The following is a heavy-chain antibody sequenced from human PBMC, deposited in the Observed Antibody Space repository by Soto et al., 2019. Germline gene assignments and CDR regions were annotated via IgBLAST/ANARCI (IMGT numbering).Heavy chain of an antibody. J-gene: IGHJ3*02. D-gene: IGHD3-22*01. V-gene: IGHV1-69*06. CDR3: ARDGPMIVRGAFDI. CDR1: GGTFSSYA. Sequence: RASVKVSCKASGGTFSSYAISWVRQAPGQGLEWMGGIIPIFGTANYAQKFQGRVTITADKSTSTAYMELSSLRSEDAAVYYCARDGPMIVRGAFDIWGQGTMVTVSS. CDR2: IIPIFGTA.